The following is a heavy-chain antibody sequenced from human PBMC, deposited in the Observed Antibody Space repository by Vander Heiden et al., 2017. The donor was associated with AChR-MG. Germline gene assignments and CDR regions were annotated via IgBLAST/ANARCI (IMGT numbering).Heavy chain of an antibody. CDR1: GYTFTSYD. J-gene: IGHJ6*02. CDR3: ARAYCSGGSCNNNRYYYSNYYYYYGMDV. CDR2: MNPNSGNT. V-gene: IGHV1-8*01. Sequence: QVQLVQSGAEVKKPGASVKVSCKASGYTFTSYDINWARQATGQGLEWMGWMNPNSGNTGYAQKFQGRVTMTRNTSISTAYMELSSRRSEDTAVYYCARAYCSGGSCNNNRYYYSNYYYYYGMDVWGQGTTVTVSS. D-gene: IGHD2-15*01.